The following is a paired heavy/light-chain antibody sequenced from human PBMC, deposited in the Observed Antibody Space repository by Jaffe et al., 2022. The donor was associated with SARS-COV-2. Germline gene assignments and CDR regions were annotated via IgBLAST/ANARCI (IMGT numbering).Light chain of an antibody. CDR2: GAS. J-gene: IGKJ2*01. CDR3: QQLNSYPPT. CDR1: QGISTH. Sequence: DIQLTQSPSFLSASVGDRVTISCRASQGISTHLAWYQQKPGKAPTLLIYGASILQNGVPSRFSGSGSGTEFTLRISSLQPEDFATYSCQQLNSYPPTFGQGTKLEIK. V-gene: IGKV1-9*01.
Heavy chain of an antibody. CDR1: GYTFTSYA. Sequence: QVQLVQSGAEVKKPGASVKVSCKASGYTFTSYALNWVRQAPGQRLEWMGWVNAANGNTKYSQKFQGRVTLSRDTSATTAYMELSSLTSEDTAVYYCARVMYSSSPVPGSLHWGQGTLVTVSS. D-gene: IGHD6-13*01. CDR3: ARVMYSSSPVPGSLH. J-gene: IGHJ4*02. V-gene: IGHV1-3*01. CDR2: VNAANGNT.